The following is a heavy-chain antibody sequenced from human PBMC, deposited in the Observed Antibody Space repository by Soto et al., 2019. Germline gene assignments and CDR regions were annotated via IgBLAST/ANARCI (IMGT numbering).Heavy chain of an antibody. J-gene: IGHJ6*02. V-gene: IGHV1-69*01. D-gene: IGHD1-26*01. CDR2: TIPVFGTA. CDR3: ARAGGSSRRACTVNYHGIDV. CDR1: GRTCMSYA. Sequence: SVKVSYKASGRTCMSYAIIWVRQAPGQGLEWMGGTIPVFGTANYAQKYQSSVTITADESKRTAYMELSSLISEDTAVYYHARAGGSSRRACTVNYHGIDVWGQGPTVTV.